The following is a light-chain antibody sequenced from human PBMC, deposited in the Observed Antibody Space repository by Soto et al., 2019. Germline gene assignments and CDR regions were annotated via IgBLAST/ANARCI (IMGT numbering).Light chain of an antibody. CDR1: QSISSY. Sequence: DLQMTQSPSSLSASVGDRVTITCRASQSISSYLNWYQQKPGKAPKLLIYAASSLQSGVPSRFSGSGSGTDFTLTISSLQPEDFATYYCQQSYSTLPYTFGQGTKLEIK. CDR2: AAS. CDR3: QQSYSTLPYT. J-gene: IGKJ2*01. V-gene: IGKV1-39*01.